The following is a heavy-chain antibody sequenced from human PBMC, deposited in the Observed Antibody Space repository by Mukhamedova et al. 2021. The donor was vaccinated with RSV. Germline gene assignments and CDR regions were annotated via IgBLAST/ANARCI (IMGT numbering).Heavy chain of an antibody. Sequence: STYYNPSLKSRVTISVDTSKNQFSLKLSSVTAADTAVYYCARVTLTAYDFWSGYYSNGGWFDPWGQGTLVT. D-gene: IGHD3-3*01. V-gene: IGHV4-39*07. J-gene: IGHJ5*02. CDR3: ARVTLTAYDFWSGYYSNGGWFDP. CDR2: ST.